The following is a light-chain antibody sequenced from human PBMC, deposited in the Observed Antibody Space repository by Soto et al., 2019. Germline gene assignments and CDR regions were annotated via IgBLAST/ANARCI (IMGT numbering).Light chain of an antibody. CDR1: QSVTTQ. Sequence: EIVLTQSPATLSSFPGERATLSCRASQSVTTQLAWYQQKPGQAPRLIIHGASSRATGVPDRITGSGSGTDFTLSISRLEPEDFEVYYCQQYGGSTRTFGQGTKVDIK. CDR2: GAS. V-gene: IGKV3-20*01. CDR3: QQYGGSTRT. J-gene: IGKJ1*01.